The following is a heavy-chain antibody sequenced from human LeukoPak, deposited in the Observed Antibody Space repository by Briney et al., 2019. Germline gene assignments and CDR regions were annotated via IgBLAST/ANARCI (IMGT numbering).Heavy chain of an antibody. V-gene: IGHV3-48*02. J-gene: IGHJ4*02. CDR2: ISTGSSTI. D-gene: IGHD1-26*01. Sequence: GGSLRLSCAASGFTFSTYSMNWVRQAPGKGLEWLSFISTGSSTIYYADSVKGRFTISRDNAKNSLYLQMNSLRDEDTAVYYCARFRSYNFDYWGQGTLATVSS. CDR3: ARFRSYNFDY. CDR1: GFTFSTYS.